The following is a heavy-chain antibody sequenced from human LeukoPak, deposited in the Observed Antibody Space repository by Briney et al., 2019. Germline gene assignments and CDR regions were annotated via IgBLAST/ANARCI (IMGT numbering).Heavy chain of an antibody. Sequence: GKSLRLSCAASGFTFSTNGIHWVRQAPGKGLEWVAVISYDGSLRFYADAVKGRFTISRDMSKNTVYPQMNSLRSEDTAQYYCARGVMIADGFDLWGQGTLVTVSS. V-gene: IGHV3-30*16. J-gene: IGHJ3*01. D-gene: IGHD3-22*01. CDR3: ARGVMIADGFDL. CDR1: GFTFSTNG. CDR2: ISYDGSLR.